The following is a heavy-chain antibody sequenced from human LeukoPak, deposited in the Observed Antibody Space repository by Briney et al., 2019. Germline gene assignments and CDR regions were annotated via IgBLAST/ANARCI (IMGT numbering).Heavy chain of an antibody. D-gene: IGHD2-2*01. Sequence: SETLSLTCTVSGGSISNYYWSWIRQPAGKGLEWIGRIYTSGSTNYNPSLKSRVTMSVDTSKNQFSLKLSSVTAADTAVYYCARVGVVVPAAVDYYYYYMDVWGKGTTVTVSS. CDR1: GGSISNYY. J-gene: IGHJ6*03. CDR3: ARVGVVVPAAVDYYYYYMDV. CDR2: IYTSGST. V-gene: IGHV4-4*07.